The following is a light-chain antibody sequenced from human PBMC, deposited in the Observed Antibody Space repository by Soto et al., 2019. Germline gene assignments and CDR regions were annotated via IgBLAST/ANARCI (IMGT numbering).Light chain of an antibody. J-gene: IGKJ5*01. CDR3: QQYDSLPIT. CDR1: QDINKY. CDR2: DAP. V-gene: IGKV1-33*01. Sequence: DIQMTQSPSSLCTSVGDRITITYQASQDINKYLYWYQQKPGEAPKLLIYDAPTLETGVPTKFSGSRSGTRFTLTIISLQPQDSATHSCQQYDSLPITLSPVTRPEI.